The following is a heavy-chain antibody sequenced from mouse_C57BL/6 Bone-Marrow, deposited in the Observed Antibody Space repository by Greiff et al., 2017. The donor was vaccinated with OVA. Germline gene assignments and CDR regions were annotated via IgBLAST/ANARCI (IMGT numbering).Heavy chain of an antibody. CDR1: GFTFSDYY. V-gene: IGHV5-16*01. CDR3: ARDLTGTSGYAMDY. CDR2: INYDGSST. Sequence: EVQLVESEGGLVQPGSSMKLSCTASGFTFSDYYMAWVRQVPEKGLEWVANINYDGSSTYYLDSLKSRFIISRDNAKNILYLQMSSLKSEDTATYYCARDLTGTSGYAMDYWGQGTSVTVSS. J-gene: IGHJ4*01. D-gene: IGHD4-1*01.